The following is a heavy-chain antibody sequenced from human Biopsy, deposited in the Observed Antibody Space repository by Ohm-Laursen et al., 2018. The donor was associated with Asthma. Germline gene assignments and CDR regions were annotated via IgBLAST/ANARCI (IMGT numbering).Heavy chain of an antibody. CDR3: AAGRTSLQGESLI. D-gene: IGHD2/OR15-2a*01. CDR1: GVALSGYT. Sequence: SVKVSCNASGVALSGYTFEWVRQARGLGLEWIAWIVFASGATNYAQNFQDRLPVTRDMSAGSVSMELRGLSSTDTAVYYCAAGRTSLQGESLIWGQGTLVSVSS. CDR2: IVFASGAT. V-gene: IGHV1-58*01. J-gene: IGHJ4*01.